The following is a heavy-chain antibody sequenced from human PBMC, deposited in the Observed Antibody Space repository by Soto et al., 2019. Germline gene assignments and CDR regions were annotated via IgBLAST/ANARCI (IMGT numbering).Heavy chain of an antibody. V-gene: IGHV3-48*03. D-gene: IGHD4-17*01. Sequence: GGSLILSCAASGFTFSSYEMNWVRQAPGKGLEWVSYISSSGSTIYYADSVKGRFTISRDNAKNSLYLQMNSLRAEDTAVYYCARIDYGDYDYYYGMDVWGQGTTVTVSS. CDR2: ISSSGSTI. CDR3: ARIDYGDYDYYYGMDV. CDR1: GFTFSSYE. J-gene: IGHJ6*02.